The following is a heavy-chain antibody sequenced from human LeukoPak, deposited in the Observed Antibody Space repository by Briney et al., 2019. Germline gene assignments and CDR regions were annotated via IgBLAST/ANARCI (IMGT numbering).Heavy chain of an antibody. Sequence: GGSLRLSCAASGFTFSSYAMSWVRQAPGKGLEWVSAISSSGGSTYYADSVEGRFTISRDNSKNTLYLQMNSLRAEDTAVYFCAKDRDSYGYFDYWGQGTLVTVSS. D-gene: IGHD5-18*01. CDR1: GFTFSSYA. V-gene: IGHV3-23*01. CDR3: AKDRDSYGYFDY. J-gene: IGHJ4*02. CDR2: ISSSGGST.